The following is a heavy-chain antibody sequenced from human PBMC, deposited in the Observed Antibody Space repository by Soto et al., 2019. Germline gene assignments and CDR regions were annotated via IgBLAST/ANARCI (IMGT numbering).Heavy chain of an antibody. Sequence: SETLSLACTVYGGSFSGYYWTWIRQPPGTGLEWIGEINHSGSTNYNPSLKSRVTISVDTSKNQFSLKLTSVTAADTAVYYCARTWSYFDNSFLYWGHGTLVTVSS. CDR2: INHSGST. V-gene: IGHV4-34*01. CDR1: GGSFSGYY. J-gene: IGHJ4*01. CDR3: ARTWSYFDNSFLY. D-gene: IGHD3-22*01.